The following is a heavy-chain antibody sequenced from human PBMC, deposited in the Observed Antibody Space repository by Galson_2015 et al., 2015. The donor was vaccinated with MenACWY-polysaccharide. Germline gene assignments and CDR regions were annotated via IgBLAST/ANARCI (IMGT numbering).Heavy chain of an antibody. J-gene: IGHJ6*02. CDR3: SKRPIRASGGGLDV. CDR1: GGSISSSYW. D-gene: IGHD3-10*01. V-gene: IGHV4-4*02. CDR2: IYHDGRT. Sequence: ATLSLTCAVSGGSISSSYWWTWVRPPPGQGLEWIGEIYHDGRTAYIPSFKSRITVSLEKAKNQVSLRLISVTAADTAVYYCSKRPIRASGGGLDVWGQGTTVTVS.